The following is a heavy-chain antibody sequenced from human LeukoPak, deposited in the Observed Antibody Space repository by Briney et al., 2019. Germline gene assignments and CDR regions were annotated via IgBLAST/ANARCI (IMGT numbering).Heavy chain of an antibody. D-gene: IGHD6-19*01. Sequence: SETLSLTCTVSGGSISSGSYYWAWIRQPPGKGLEWIGTVYYSGGTYYNPSLKRRVTMSVDTSNSQFSLKLSSVTAADTAVYYCSRQSIAVAGTGYFQHWGQGTLVTVSS. J-gene: IGHJ1*01. V-gene: IGHV4-39*01. CDR3: SRQSIAVAGTGYFQH. CDR1: GGSISSGSYY. CDR2: VYYSGGT.